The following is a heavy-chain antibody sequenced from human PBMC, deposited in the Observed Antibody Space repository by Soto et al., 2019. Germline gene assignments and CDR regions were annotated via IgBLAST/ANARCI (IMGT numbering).Heavy chain of an antibody. Sequence: QVQLVQSGAEVKKPGSSVKVSCKASGGTFSSYAISWVRQAPGQGLEWMGGIIPIFGTANYAQKFQGRVTITADESTGTAYMELSSLRSEDTAVYYCARGTRSGYYISLNYYYYYGMDVWGQGTTVTVSS. CDR1: GGTFSSYA. D-gene: IGHD3-3*01. CDR3: ARGTRSGYYISLNYYYYYGMDV. J-gene: IGHJ6*02. CDR2: IIPIFGTA. V-gene: IGHV1-69*01.